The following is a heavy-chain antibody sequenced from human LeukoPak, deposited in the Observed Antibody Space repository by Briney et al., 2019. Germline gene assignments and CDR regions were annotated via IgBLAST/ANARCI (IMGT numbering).Heavy chain of an antibody. CDR2: IYHSGST. CDR1: GGSISSSNW. Sequence: SGTLSLTCAVSGGSISSSNWWSWVRQPPGKGLEWIGEIYHSGSTNYNPSLKSRVTISVDKSKNQFSLKLSSVTAADTAVYYCARETPNYYDSSGHDAFDIWGQGTMVTVSS. V-gene: IGHV4-4*02. CDR3: ARETPNYYDSSGHDAFDI. D-gene: IGHD3-22*01. J-gene: IGHJ3*02.